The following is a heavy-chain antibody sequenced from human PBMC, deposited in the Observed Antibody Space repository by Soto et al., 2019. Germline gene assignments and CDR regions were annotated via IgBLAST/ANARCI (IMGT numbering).Heavy chain of an antibody. CDR3: ARDCSSTSCYAGDYYYGMDV. CDR1: GYTFTSYG. J-gene: IGHJ6*02. D-gene: IGHD2-2*01. Sequence: ASVKVSCKASGYTFTSYGISWVRQAPGQGLEWMGWINPSDGNTNYAQKLQGRVTMTTDTSTSTAYMELSSLRSEDTAVYYCARDCSSTSCYAGDYYYGMDVWGQGTTVTVSS. CDR2: INPSDGNT. V-gene: IGHV1-18*01.